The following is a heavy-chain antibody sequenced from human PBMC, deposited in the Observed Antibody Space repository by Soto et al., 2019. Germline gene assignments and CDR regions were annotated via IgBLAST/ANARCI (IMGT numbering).Heavy chain of an antibody. CDR1: GGSTSSYY. CDR2: IYYSGST. CDR3: ASAIAVDGNNWFDP. J-gene: IGHJ5*02. D-gene: IGHD6-19*01. Sequence: SETLSLTCTVSGGSTSSYYWSWIRQPPGKGLEWIGYIYYSGSTNYNPSLKSRVTISVDTSKNQFSLKLSSVTAADTAVYYCASAIAVDGNNWFDPWGQGTLVTVSS. V-gene: IGHV4-59*08.